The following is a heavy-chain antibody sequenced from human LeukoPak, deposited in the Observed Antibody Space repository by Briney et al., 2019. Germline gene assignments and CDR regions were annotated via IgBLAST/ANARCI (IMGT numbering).Heavy chain of an antibody. D-gene: IGHD5-12*01. CDR2: ISSSGSTI. J-gene: IGHJ4*02. Sequence: GGSLRLSCAASGFTFSSYEMNWVRQAPGKGLEWVSYISSSGSTIYHADSVKGRFTISRDNAKNSLYLQMNSLRAEDTAVYYCARGYSGYDYSFDYWGQGTLVTVSS. V-gene: IGHV3-48*03. CDR3: ARGYSGYDYSFDY. CDR1: GFTFSSYE.